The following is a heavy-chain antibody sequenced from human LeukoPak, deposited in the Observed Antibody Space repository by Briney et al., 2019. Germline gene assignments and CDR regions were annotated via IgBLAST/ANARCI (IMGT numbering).Heavy chain of an antibody. J-gene: IGHJ5*02. CDR2: IYTSGST. CDR3: ARSPQLLWFDP. V-gene: IGHV4-61*02. CDR1: GGSISSGSYY. Sequence: PSETLSLTCTVSGGSISSGSYYWSWFRQPAGKGLEWIGRIYTSGSTNYNPSLKSRVTISVDTSKNQFSLKLSSVTAADTAVYYCARSPQLLWFDPWGQGTLVTVSS. D-gene: IGHD6-6*01.